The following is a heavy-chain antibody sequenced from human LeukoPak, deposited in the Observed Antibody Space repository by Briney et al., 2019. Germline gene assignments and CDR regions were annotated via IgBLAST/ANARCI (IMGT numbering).Heavy chain of an antibody. CDR1: GFTFSDYS. D-gene: IGHD2-2*01. CDR2: ISSSSSYI. Sequence: GGSLRLSCAASGFTFSDYSMDWVRQAPGKGLEWVSSISSSSSYIYYADSVKGRFTISRDNAKNSLYLQMNSLRAEDTAVYYCARSDIVVVPADYWGQGTLVTVSS. V-gene: IGHV3-21*01. CDR3: ARSDIVVVPADY. J-gene: IGHJ4*02.